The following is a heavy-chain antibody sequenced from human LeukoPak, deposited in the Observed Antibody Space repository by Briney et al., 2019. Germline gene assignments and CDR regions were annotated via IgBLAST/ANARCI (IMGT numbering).Heavy chain of an antibody. CDR2: ISGSGSST. J-gene: IGHJ4*02. V-gene: IGHV3-23*01. D-gene: IGHD3-10*01. CDR1: GFTFSNMA. Sequence: GGSLRLSCAASGFTFSNMARNWVRRAPGKGREWVSGISGSGSSTYYADSVKGRFTISRDNSKNTLYLQMNSLRAEDTAVYYCADKALTGPLEYWGQGTLVTVSS. CDR3: ADKALTGPLEY.